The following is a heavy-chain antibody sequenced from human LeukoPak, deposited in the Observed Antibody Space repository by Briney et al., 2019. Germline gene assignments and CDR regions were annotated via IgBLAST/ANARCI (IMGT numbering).Heavy chain of an antibody. D-gene: IGHD3-22*01. V-gene: IGHV4-34*01. CDR3: AGQRITMIGVAQGLAFDI. CDR1: GGSFSGYY. J-gene: IGHJ3*02. CDR2: INHSGST. Sequence: SETLSLTCAVYGGSFSGYYWSWIRQPPGKGLEWIGEINHSGSTNYNPSLKSRVTISVDTSKNQFSLKLSSVTAADTAVYYCAGQRITMIGVAQGLAFDIWGQGTMVTVSS.